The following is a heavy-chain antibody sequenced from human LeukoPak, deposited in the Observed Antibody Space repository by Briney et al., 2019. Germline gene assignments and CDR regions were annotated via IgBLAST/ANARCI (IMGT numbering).Heavy chain of an antibody. Sequence: TGGSLRLSCAASGFIFSSYIMNWVRQAPGKGLEWDSSISPSGSHKYYVDSVKGRFTISRDNAKNSVSLQMNSLRAEDTAVYYCARVSGSTPDEGSWGQGTLVTVSS. D-gene: IGHD2-15*01. J-gene: IGHJ5*01. CDR3: ARVSGSTPDEGS. CDR2: ISPSGSHK. V-gene: IGHV3-21*01. CDR1: GFIFSSYI.